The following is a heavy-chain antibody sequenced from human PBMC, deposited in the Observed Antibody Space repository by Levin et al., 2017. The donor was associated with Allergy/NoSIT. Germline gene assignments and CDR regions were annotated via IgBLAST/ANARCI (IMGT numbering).Heavy chain of an antibody. Sequence: PGESLKISCAGSGFIFSTFSLHWVRQPPGKGLEWVSSVSSASSYIYYAESVKGRFTISRDNAKNSLNLQMTGLRADDTAVYYCVRSKSIIGTEDLKVMDVWGQGTTVTVSS. CDR1: GFIFSTFS. V-gene: IGHV3-21*06. CDR3: VRSKSIIGTEDLKVMDV. J-gene: IGHJ6*02. CDR2: VSSASSYI. D-gene: IGHD1/OR15-1a*01.